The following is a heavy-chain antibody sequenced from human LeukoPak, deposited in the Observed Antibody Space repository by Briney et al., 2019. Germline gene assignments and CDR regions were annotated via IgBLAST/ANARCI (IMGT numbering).Heavy chain of an antibody. CDR1: GFTFSTYW. D-gene: IGHD3-9*01. CDR3: ARDYTGYFP. V-gene: IGHV3-7*03. J-gene: IGHJ5*02. Sequence: GGSLRLSCSASGFTFSTYWMTWVRQAPGKGLEWVANIKHDGSEKYYVDSVKGRFTISRDNAKNSLYLQMNSLRAEDTAVYYCARDYTGYFPWGQGTLVIVSS. CDR2: IKHDGSEK.